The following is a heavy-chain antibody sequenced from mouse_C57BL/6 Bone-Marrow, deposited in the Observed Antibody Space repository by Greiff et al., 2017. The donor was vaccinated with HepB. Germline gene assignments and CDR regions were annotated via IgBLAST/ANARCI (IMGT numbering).Heavy chain of an antibody. CDR1: GYSITSGYY. CDR2: ISYDGSN. Sequence: VQLKESGPGLVKPSQSLSLTCSVTGYSITSGYYWNWIRQFPGNKLEWMGYISYDGSNNYNPSLKNRISITRDTSKNQFFLKLNSVTTEDTATYYCARVRWLPYAMDYWGQGTSVTVSS. D-gene: IGHD2-3*01. J-gene: IGHJ4*01. CDR3: ARVRWLPYAMDY. V-gene: IGHV3-6*01.